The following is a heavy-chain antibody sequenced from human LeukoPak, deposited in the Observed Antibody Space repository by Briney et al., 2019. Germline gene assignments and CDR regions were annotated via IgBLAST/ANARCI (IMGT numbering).Heavy chain of an antibody. Sequence: PSETLSLTCTVSGGSITSVSYSWSWIRQPAGKGLEWIGRIYSSGSTNYNPSLKSRVTISVDTSKKQFSLKLNSVTAADTAVYYCARGAPPIFDFWSGYLSRDFDYWGQGTLVTVSS. CDR3: ARGAPPIFDFWSGYLSRDFDY. J-gene: IGHJ4*02. D-gene: IGHD3-3*01. CDR1: GGSITSVSYS. CDR2: IYSSGST. V-gene: IGHV4-61*02.